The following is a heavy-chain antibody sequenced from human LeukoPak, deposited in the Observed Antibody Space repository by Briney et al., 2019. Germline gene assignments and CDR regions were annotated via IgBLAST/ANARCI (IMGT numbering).Heavy chain of an antibody. D-gene: IGHD3-22*01. Sequence: GASVKVSCKASGGTFSSYAISWVRQAPGQGLEWMGEIIPIFGTPNYAQKFQGRVTITADESTSTAYMELSSLRSEDTAVYFCARSRITMIVVETDWFDPWGQGTLVTVSS. J-gene: IGHJ5*02. CDR2: IIPIFGTP. V-gene: IGHV1-69*13. CDR1: GGTFSSYA. CDR3: ARSRITMIVVETDWFDP.